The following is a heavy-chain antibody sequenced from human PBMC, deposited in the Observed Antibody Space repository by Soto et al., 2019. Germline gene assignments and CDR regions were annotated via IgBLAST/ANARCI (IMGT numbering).Heavy chain of an antibody. CDR2: IYHTGIT. CDR3: SRNSAPDSYYYFGMDV. Sequence: SDRYTVAGESSGSPGGWRWIQKHPGKGLEWIGDIYHTGITNYNPSLKSRVTILVDKSKNQFSLKLTSVTAADTAVYYFSRNSAPDSYYYFGMDVWGQAPSVS. D-gene: IGHD6-13*01. J-gene: IGHJ6*02. V-gene: IGHV4-4*02. CDR1: GESSGSPGG.